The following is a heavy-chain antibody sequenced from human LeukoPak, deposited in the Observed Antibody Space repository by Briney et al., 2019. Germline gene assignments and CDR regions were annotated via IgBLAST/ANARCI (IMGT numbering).Heavy chain of an antibody. CDR2: ISGSGHDI. V-gene: IGHV3-11*04. CDR1: GFTFSDSY. J-gene: IGHJ5*02. Sequence: GGSLRLSCAASGFTFSDSYMTWVRQAPGEGGEWVAYISGSGHDINYSDSVKGRFTISRDNAKNSLYLQMSSLRVEDTAVYYCGRNSGWYGVPWGQGTLVTVTS. CDR3: GRNSGWYGVP. D-gene: IGHD6-19*01.